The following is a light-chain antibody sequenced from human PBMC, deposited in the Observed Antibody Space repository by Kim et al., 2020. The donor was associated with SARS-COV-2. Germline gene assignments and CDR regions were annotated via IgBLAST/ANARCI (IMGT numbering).Light chain of an antibody. V-gene: IGLV3-9*01. Sequence: SYELTQPLSVSVALGQTARITCGGINIGGKSVHWYQQKPGQAPVLVIYRDTNRPSGIPERFSGSNSGNTATLSISRAQAGDEADYYCQVWDSSTGIFGGGTQLTVL. CDR3: QVWDSSTGI. CDR2: RDT. CDR1: NIGGKS. J-gene: IGLJ2*01.